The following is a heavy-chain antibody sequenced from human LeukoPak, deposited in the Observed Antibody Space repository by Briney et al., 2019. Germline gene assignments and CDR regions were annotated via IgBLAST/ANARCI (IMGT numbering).Heavy chain of an antibody. Sequence: GGSVRLSCAASGFTFSSYAMSWVRQAPGKGLEWVSGISDSGETTYYADSVKGRFTISRDNSKNTLYVQMNSLRVEDTAVYYCAKDRRGGSYYAGNLDIWGQGTMVTVSS. V-gene: IGHV3-23*01. CDR3: AKDRRGGSYYAGNLDI. CDR1: GFTFSSYA. CDR2: ISDSGETT. D-gene: IGHD1-26*01. J-gene: IGHJ3*02.